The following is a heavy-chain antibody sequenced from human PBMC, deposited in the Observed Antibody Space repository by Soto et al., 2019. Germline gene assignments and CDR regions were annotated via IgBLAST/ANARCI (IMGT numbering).Heavy chain of an antibody. J-gene: IGHJ4*02. CDR1: GFTFGNYG. Sequence: PGGSLRLSCAASGFTFGNYGMHWVRQAPGKGLEWVAVISYDGSNKYYADSVKGRFTISRDNSKNALYLQMNSLRAEDTAVYYCAKDLGYSGYGVFDYWGQGTLVTVSS. V-gene: IGHV3-30*18. CDR2: ISYDGSNK. D-gene: IGHD5-12*01. CDR3: AKDLGYSGYGVFDY.